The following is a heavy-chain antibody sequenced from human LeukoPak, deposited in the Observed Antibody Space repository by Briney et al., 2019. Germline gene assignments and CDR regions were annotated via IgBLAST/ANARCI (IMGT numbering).Heavy chain of an antibody. CDR1: GYTFTSNY. D-gene: IGHD2-15*01. CDR3: ARASGGPDY. J-gene: IGHJ4*02. CDR2: ISPSGGST. V-gene: IGHV1-46*01. Sequence: ASVKVSCKAFGYTFTSNYMHWVRQAPGQGPEWMGVISPSGGSTTYAQKFQGRVTLTRDMSTSTVYMELSSLRSEDTAVYYCARASGGPDYWGQGTLVTVSS.